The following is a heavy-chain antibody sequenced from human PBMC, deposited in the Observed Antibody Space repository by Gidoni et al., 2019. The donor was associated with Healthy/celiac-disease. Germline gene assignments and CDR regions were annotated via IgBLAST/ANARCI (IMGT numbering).Heavy chain of an antibody. J-gene: IGHJ6*03. V-gene: IGHV2-70*15. Sequence: QVTLRESGPALVKPTQTLTLTCTFSGFSLSTSGMCVSWIRQPPGKALEWLARIDLDDDKYYSTSLKTRLTISKDTSKNQVVLTMTNMDPVDTATYYCARTPIVVVPAANFHYYYMDVWGKRDHGHRLL. CDR3: ARTPIVVVPAANFHYYYMDV. D-gene: IGHD2-2*01. CDR2: IDLDDDK. CDR1: GFSLSTSGMC.